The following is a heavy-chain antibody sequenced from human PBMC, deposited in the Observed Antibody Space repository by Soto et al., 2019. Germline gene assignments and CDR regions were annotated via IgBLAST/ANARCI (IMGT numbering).Heavy chain of an antibody. D-gene: IGHD3-10*01. J-gene: IGHJ4*02. CDR3: ARENWFFDY. Sequence: PGGSLRLSCAASGFSFEIYWMGWVRQAPGKGLEWVANINPDGSGEYHLDSVKGRFTISRDNAKNSVYLQMNSLVGDDTAVYYCARENWFFDYWGQGTPVTVSS. V-gene: IGHV3-7*01. CDR2: INPDGSGE. CDR1: GFSFEIYW.